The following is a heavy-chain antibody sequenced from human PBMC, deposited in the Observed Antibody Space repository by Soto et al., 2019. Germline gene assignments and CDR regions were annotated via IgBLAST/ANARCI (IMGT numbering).Heavy chain of an antibody. CDR1: GYTFPGNY. J-gene: IGHJ4*02. V-gene: IGHV1-2*02. CDR3: ARGYCSSSGCSHYFDY. Sequence: SSVKVSCKSSGYTFPGNYMHWVRQAPGQGLEWMALINPTSGGTNYAQKFQGRVTMTWDTSISTAYMELSRLRSDDTAIYYCARGYCSSSGCSHYFDYWGQGTLVTVSS. D-gene: IGHD2-2*01. CDR2: INPTSGGT.